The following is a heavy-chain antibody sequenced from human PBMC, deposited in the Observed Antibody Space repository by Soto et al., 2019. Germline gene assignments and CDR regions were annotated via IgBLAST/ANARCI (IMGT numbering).Heavy chain of an antibody. D-gene: IGHD4-17*01. CDR1: GYSFTIYC. V-gene: IGHV5-51*01. Sequence: GESLKISCKGSGYSFTIYCIGWVLQRPGKGLEWMGIIYPGDSDTRYSPSFQGQVTISADKSISTAYLQWSSLKASDTAMYYCASVDYGDYIDAFDIWGQGTMVTVSS. J-gene: IGHJ3*02. CDR2: IYPGDSDT. CDR3: ASVDYGDYIDAFDI.